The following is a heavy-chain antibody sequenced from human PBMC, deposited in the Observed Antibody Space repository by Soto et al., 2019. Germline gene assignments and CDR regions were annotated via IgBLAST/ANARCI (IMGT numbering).Heavy chain of an antibody. D-gene: IGHD6-13*01. CDR1: GFTFSNAW. CDR3: TTGASSRVSYYYGMDV. Sequence: VSLRLSCAASGFTFSNAWMSWVRQAPGKGLEWVGRIKSKTDGGTTDYAAPVKGRFTISRDDSKNTLYLQMNSLKTEDTAVYYCTTGASSRVSYYYGMDVWGQGTTVTVSS. J-gene: IGHJ6*02. CDR2: IKSKTDGGTT. V-gene: IGHV3-15*01.